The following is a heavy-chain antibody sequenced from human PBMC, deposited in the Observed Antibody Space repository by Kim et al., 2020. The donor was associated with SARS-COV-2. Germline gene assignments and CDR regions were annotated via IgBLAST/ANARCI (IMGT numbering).Heavy chain of an antibody. Sequence: TTYYADSVRGRFAIARDNAKNSLYLQIYSLRAEDTAVYYCTRNIAGGLDVWGQGTTVTVSS. V-gene: IGHV3-11*04. J-gene: IGHJ6*02. CDR2: TT. D-gene: IGHD6-13*01. CDR3: TRNIAGGLDV.